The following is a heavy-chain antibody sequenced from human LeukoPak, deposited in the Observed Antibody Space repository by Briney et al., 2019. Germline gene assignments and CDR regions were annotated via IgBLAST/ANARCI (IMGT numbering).Heavy chain of an antibody. V-gene: IGHV1-24*01. Sequence: ASVKVSCKVSGYTLTELSVHWVRQAPGKGLEWMGGFDPEDGETIYAQKFQGRVTMTEDTSTDTAYMELSSLRSEDTAAYYCATGQQWLVYFDYWGQGTLVTVSS. D-gene: IGHD6-19*01. CDR1: GYTLTELS. CDR2: FDPEDGET. J-gene: IGHJ4*02. CDR3: ATGQQWLVYFDY.